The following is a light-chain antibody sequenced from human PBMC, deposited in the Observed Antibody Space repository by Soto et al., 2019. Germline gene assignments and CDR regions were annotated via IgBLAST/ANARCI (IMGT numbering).Light chain of an antibody. CDR1: QSISRY. Sequence: DIQMTQSPSSLSASVGDTVTITCRTSQSISRYLDWYQQKPGTPPKLLIYAASSLQSGVPSRFSGSGSGTDFTLTISSLQAEDFATYYCQQSYSTPLTFGGGTKVEIK. CDR3: QQSYSTPLT. V-gene: IGKV1-39*01. CDR2: AAS. J-gene: IGKJ4*01.